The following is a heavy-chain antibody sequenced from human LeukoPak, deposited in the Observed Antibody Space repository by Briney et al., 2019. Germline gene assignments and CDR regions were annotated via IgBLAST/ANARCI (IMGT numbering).Heavy chain of an antibody. CDR1: GGSISGSNYY. CDR3: ARRSTAAGPPFDY. J-gene: IGHJ4*02. D-gene: IGHD6-13*01. Sequence: SETLSLTCTVSGGSISGSNYYWGWLRQPPGKGLEWIGEINHSGSTNYNPSRKSRVTISVDTSKNQFSLKLSSVTAADTAVYYCARRSTAAGPPFDYWGQGTLVTVSS. V-gene: IGHV4-39*07. CDR2: INHSGST.